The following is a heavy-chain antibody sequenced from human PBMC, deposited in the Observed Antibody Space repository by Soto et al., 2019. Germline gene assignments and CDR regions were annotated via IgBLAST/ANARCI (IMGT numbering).Heavy chain of an antibody. CDR2: ISYDGSNK. V-gene: IGHV3-30-3*01. J-gene: IGHJ6*02. CDR1: GFTFSSYA. CDR3: ARDFRRYSYGYYGMDV. D-gene: IGHD5-18*01. Sequence: QVQLVESGGGVVQPGRSLRLSCAASGFTFSSYAMHWVRQAPGKGLEWVAVISYDGSNKYYADSVKGRFTISRDNSKNTVYLQMNSLRAEDTAVYYCARDFRRYSYGYYGMDVWGQGTTVTVSS.